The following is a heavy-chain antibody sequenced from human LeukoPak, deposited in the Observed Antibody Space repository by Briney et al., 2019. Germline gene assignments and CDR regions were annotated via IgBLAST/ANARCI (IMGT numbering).Heavy chain of an antibody. V-gene: IGHV3-9*01. CDR2: ISWNSGSI. Sequence: GGSLRLSCAASGFTFDDYAMHWVRQAPGKGLEWVSGISWNSGSIGYADSVKGRFTISRDNAKNSLYLQMNSLRAEDTALYYCAKDYGSGSYYYYMDVWGKGTTVTISS. CDR3: AKDYGSGSYYYYMDV. J-gene: IGHJ6*03. D-gene: IGHD3-10*01. CDR1: GFTFDDYA.